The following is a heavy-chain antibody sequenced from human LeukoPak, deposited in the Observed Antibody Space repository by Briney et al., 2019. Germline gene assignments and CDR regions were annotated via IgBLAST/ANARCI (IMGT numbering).Heavy chain of an antibody. CDR2: INGDGSRT. CDR1: GFTFSSYW. Sequence: GGSVRLSCAASGFTFSSYWMHWVRQAPGKGLVWVSRINGDGSRTTYADSVKGRYTISRDNAKNTLYLQMNSLRAEDTAVYYCARGFDWDTTMGYWGQGTLVTVSS. CDR3: ARGFDWDTTMGY. J-gene: IGHJ4*02. D-gene: IGHD3-9*01. V-gene: IGHV3-74*01.